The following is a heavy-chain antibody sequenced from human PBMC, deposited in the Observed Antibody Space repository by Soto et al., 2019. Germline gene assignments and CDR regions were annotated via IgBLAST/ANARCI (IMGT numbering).Heavy chain of an antibody. CDR2: ISYDGSNK. D-gene: IGHD3-22*01. CDR3: AKDPAGVYYDSSGYFNDY. Sequence: GGSLRLSCAASGFTFSSYGMHWVRQAPGKGLEWVAVISYDGSNKYYADSVKGRFTISRDNSKNTLYLQMNSLRAEDTAVYYCAKDPAGVYYDSSGYFNDYWGQGTLVTVSS. V-gene: IGHV3-30*18. J-gene: IGHJ4*02. CDR1: GFTFSSYG.